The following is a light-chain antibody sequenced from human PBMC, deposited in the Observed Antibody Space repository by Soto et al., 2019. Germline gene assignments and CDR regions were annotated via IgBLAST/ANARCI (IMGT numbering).Light chain of an antibody. CDR2: DTS. CDR3: QQYDNLPIT. J-gene: IGKJ5*01. CDR1: QDIKHY. V-gene: IGKV1-33*01. Sequence: DIQMTQTPSSLSASVGDRVINTCQARQDIKHYLNWYQQKPGKAPNLLIYDTSVLETGVPSRFSGSGSGTDFTFTISSLQPEDIATYYCQQYDNLPITFGQGTRLEIK.